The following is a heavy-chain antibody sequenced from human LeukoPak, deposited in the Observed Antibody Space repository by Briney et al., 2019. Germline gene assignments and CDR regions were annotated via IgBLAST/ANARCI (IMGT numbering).Heavy chain of an antibody. CDR1: GGSISSYY. Sequence: PSETLSLTCTVSGGSISSYYWSWIRQPPGKGLEWIGYIFYSGDTNYNPSLKSRVTISIDTSKNQFSLRLSSVTAADTAVYYCARHYSSGWLYFDYWGRGTLVTVSS. D-gene: IGHD6-19*01. J-gene: IGHJ4*02. V-gene: IGHV4-59*08. CDR3: ARHYSSGWLYFDY. CDR2: IFYSGDT.